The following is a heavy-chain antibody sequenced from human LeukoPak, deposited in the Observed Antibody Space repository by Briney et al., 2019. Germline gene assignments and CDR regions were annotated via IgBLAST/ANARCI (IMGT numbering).Heavy chain of an antibody. D-gene: IGHD3-9*01. CDR2: IWYDGSNK. CDR3: ARGNYDILTGYYIGLDY. V-gene: IGHV3-33*01. Sequence: GGSLRLSCAASGFTFSSYGMHWVRQAPGKGLEWVAVIWYDGSNKYYADSVKGRFIISRDNSKNTLYLQMNSLRAEDTAVYYCARGNYDILTGYYIGLDYWGQGTLVTVSS. J-gene: IGHJ4*02. CDR1: GFTFSSYG.